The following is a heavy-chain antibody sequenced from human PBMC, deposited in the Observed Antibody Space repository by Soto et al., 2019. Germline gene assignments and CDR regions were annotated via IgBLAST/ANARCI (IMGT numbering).Heavy chain of an antibody. CDR2: IKSKTDGGTT. CDR3: TTGEDLQGITIFGVVIISCCAFDI. V-gene: IGHV3-15*07. Sequence: GGSLRLSCAASGFTFSNAWMNWVRQAPGKGLEWVGRIKSKTDGGTTDYAAPVKGRFTISRDDSKNTLYLQMNSLKTEDTAVYYCTTGEDLQGITIFGVVIISCCAFDIWGQGTMVTVSS. D-gene: IGHD3-3*01. J-gene: IGHJ3*02. CDR1: GFTFSNAW.